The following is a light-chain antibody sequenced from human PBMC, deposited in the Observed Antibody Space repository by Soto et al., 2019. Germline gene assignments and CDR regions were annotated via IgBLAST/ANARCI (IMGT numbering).Light chain of an antibody. Sequence: EIVMTQSPATLSVSPGERATLSCRASQSVSSNLAWYHQKPGQPPRLLIYGASTRATGIPARFSGSGSGTEFTLTISSLQSEDFAVYYCQQYNRWPLTFGGGTKVAIK. V-gene: IGKV3-15*01. CDR1: QSVSSN. CDR3: QQYNRWPLT. J-gene: IGKJ4*01. CDR2: GAS.